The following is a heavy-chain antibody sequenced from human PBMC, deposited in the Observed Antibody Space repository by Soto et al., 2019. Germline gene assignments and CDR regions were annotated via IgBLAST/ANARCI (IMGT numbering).Heavy chain of an antibody. CDR2: IRSKAYGGTT. J-gene: IGHJ6*02. CDR3: TSGYSYGYPYYYYGMDV. CDR1: GFTFGDYA. V-gene: IGHV3-49*04. Sequence: GGSLRLSCTASGFTFGDYARSWVRQAPAQVLEWVGFIRSKAYGGTTEYAASVKGRFTISRDDSKSIAYLQMNSLKTEDTAVYYCTSGYSYGYPYYYYGMDVWGQGTTVTVSS. D-gene: IGHD5-18*01.